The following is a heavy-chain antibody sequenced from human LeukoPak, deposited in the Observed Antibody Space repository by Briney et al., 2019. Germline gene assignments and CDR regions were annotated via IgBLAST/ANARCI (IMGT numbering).Heavy chain of an antibody. Sequence: PGGSLRLSCAASGFTFSSYWMSWVRQAPGKGLEWVANIKQDGSEKYYVDSVKGRFTISRDNAKNTLYLQMNSLRAEDTAVYYCARDNFDGSGWYINFDYWGQGTLVTVSS. J-gene: IGHJ4*02. CDR2: IKQDGSEK. V-gene: IGHV3-7*01. CDR1: GFTFSSYW. D-gene: IGHD6-19*01. CDR3: ARDNFDGSGWYINFDY.